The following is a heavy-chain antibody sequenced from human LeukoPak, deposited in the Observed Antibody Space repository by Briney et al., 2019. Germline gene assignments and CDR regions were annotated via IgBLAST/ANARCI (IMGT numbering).Heavy chain of an antibody. CDR3: ARSRAYDYHFDN. J-gene: IGHJ4*02. Sequence: EPSETLSLTCTVSGGSISRYYWSWIRQPPGKGLEWIGYIFYSGSTNYNPSLKSRVTISVDTSKNQFSLKLTSVTAADTAVYYCARSRAYDYHFDNWGQGTLVTVSS. CDR2: IFYSGST. V-gene: IGHV4-59*01. CDR1: GGSISRYY. D-gene: IGHD5-12*01.